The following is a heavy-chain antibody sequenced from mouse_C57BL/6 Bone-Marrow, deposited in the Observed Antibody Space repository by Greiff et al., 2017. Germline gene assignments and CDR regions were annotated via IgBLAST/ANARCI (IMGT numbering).Heavy chain of an antibody. CDR1: GYTFTSYG. CDR3: AREGGYYGSRIYAMDY. V-gene: IGHV1-81*01. Sequence: QVQLQQSGAELARPGASVKLSCKASGYTFTSYGISWVKQRTGQGLEWIGEIYPRSGNTYYNEKFKGKATLSADKSSSTAYMELRSLTSEDSAVYFCAREGGYYGSRIYAMDYWGQGTSVTVSS. D-gene: IGHD1-1*01. CDR2: IYPRSGNT. J-gene: IGHJ4*01.